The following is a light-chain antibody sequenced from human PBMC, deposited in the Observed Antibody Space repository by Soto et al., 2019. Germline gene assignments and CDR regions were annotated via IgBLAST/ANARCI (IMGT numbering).Light chain of an antibody. CDR2: AAS. Sequence: DIQMTQSPSSLSASVGDRVTITCRATQGISNYLAWYQQKPGKVPKLLIYAASTLQSGVPSRFSGSGSGTAFTRTINSLQPEDVATYFCQKYNSAPPTFGQGTKVAIK. J-gene: IGKJ1*01. V-gene: IGKV1-27*01. CDR3: QKYNSAPPT. CDR1: QGISNY.